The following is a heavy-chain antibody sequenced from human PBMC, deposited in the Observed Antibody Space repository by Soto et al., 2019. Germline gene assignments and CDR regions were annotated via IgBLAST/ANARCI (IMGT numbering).Heavy chain of an antibody. Sequence: SLRLSCASSVFTFDDYAMHCVRQSPGKCLEWVSGISWNSGSIGYADSVKGRFTISRDNAKNSLYLQMNSLRAEDTALYYCAKDRYYYDSSGHRHGHAFDICGKGTMVTVSS. CDR2: ISWNSGSI. CDR3: AKDRYYYDSSGHRHGHAFDI. J-gene: IGHJ3*02. D-gene: IGHD3-22*01. V-gene: IGHV3-9*01. CDR1: VFTFDDYA.